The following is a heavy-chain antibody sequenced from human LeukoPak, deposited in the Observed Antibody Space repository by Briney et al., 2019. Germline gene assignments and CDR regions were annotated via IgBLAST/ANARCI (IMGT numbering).Heavy chain of an antibody. CDR2: INHSGST. D-gene: IGHD2-21*02. CDR1: GGSFSGYY. J-gene: IGHJ4*02. V-gene: IGHV4-34*01. Sequence: SETLSLTCAVYGGSFSGYYWSWIRQPPGKGLEWIGEINHSGSTNYNPSLKSRVTISVDTSKNQFSLKLTSVTAADTAVYYCATCYSSRFDYWGQGTLVTVSS. CDR3: ATCYSSRFDY.